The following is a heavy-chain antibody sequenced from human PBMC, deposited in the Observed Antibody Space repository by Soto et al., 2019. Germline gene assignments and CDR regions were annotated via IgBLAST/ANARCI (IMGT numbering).Heavy chain of an antibody. J-gene: IGHJ4*02. V-gene: IGHV3-30-3*01. CDR1: GFTFSSYA. D-gene: IGHD6-19*01. Sequence: QVQLVESGGGVVQPGRSLRLSCAASGFTFSSYAMHWVRQAPGKGLEWAAVISYDGSNKYYADSVKGRFTISRDNSKNTLYLQMNSLRAEDTAVYYCARGTIAVAGTLDYWGQGTLVTVSS. CDR3: ARGTIAVAGTLDY. CDR2: ISYDGSNK.